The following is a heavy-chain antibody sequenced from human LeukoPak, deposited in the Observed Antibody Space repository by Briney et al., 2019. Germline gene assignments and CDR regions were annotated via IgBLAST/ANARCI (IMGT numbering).Heavy chain of an antibody. D-gene: IGHD2-2*01. CDR2: ISPDGSTV. Sequence: PGGSLKLSCAASGLTLRDYEMTWVRQAPGKGLEWVSHISPDGSTVRLADPVEGRFTVSRGHTKNSLFLQMNSLRVEDSAVYFCARDASVPGDKIDIWGQGTTVTVSS. J-gene: IGHJ3*02. V-gene: IGHV3-48*03. CDR1: GLTLRDYE. CDR3: ARDASVPGDKIDI.